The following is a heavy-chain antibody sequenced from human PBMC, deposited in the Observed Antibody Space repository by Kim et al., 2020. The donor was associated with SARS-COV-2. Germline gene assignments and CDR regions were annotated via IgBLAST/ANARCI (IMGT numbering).Heavy chain of an antibody. CDR1: GLNFGDYA. CDR3: TSGPYYYDSAAYYHDY. J-gene: IGHJ4*02. V-gene: IGHV3-49*03. D-gene: IGHD3-22*01. CDR2: IRNKRYGETT. Sequence: GSLRLSCTTSGLNFGDYAMSWFRQAPGKGLEWVAFIRNKRYGETTEYAASVKGRFTISRDDSKRVAYLQMNGLKTEDTAVYYCTSGPYYYDSAAYYHDYWGQGTLVTVSS.